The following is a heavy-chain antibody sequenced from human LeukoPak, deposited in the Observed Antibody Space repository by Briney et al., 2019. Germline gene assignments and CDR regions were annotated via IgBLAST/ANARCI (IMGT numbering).Heavy chain of an antibody. CDR3: ARALAVAGTGY. J-gene: IGHJ4*02. D-gene: IGHD6-19*01. CDR1: GFTFSSYW. CDR2: IKEDGSEK. V-gene: IGHV3-7*01. Sequence: GGSLRLSCTASGFTFSSYWMGWVRQAPGKGLEWVANIKEDGSEKYYVDSVKGRFTISRDNAKNSLYLQMNSLRVEDTAVYYCARALAVAGTGYWGQGTLATVSS.